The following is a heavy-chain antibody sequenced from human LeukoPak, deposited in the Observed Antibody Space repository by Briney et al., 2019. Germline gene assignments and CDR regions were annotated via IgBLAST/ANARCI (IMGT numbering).Heavy chain of an antibody. Sequence: GGSLRLSCAASGFTVSPYGMHWVRHAPGKGLEWVTFIRFDGSNEYYTDSVKGRFSISRDNSKNTLYLQMNSLRREDTAVYYCAGDFDYWGQGTLVTVSS. CDR2: IRFDGSNE. J-gene: IGHJ4*02. CDR3: AGDFDY. CDR1: GFTVSPYG. V-gene: IGHV3-30*02.